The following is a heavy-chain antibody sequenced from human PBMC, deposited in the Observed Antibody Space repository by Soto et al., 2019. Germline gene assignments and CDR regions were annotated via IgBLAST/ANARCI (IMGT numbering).Heavy chain of an antibody. D-gene: IGHD5-18*01. V-gene: IGHV1-18*01. J-gene: IGHJ3*02. CDR1: GYTFTSYG. Sequence: QVQLVQSGAEVKKPGASVKVSCKASGYTFTSYGISWVRQAPGQGLEWMGWISAYNGNTNYAQKLQGRVTMTTDTSTSTAYMELRSLRADDTAVDYGASFRWIQLWLDAFAIGGQGTMVTVSS. CDR3: ASFRWIQLWLDAFAI. CDR2: ISAYNGNT.